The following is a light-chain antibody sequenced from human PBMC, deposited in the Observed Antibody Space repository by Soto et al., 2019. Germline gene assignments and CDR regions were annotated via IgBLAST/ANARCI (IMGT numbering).Light chain of an antibody. V-gene: IGKV1-9*01. CDR1: QGISTY. CDR2: GAS. CDR3: QGHSTYPRT. J-gene: IGKJ1*01. Sequence: DLQLTKTPSFLSASVGDTVTITCRASQGISTYLAWYQQKPGKAPKNLIYGASTLQSGVPSRFSGSGSGTEFTLTISSLQPEDFATYYCQGHSTYPRTFGPGTKVDIK.